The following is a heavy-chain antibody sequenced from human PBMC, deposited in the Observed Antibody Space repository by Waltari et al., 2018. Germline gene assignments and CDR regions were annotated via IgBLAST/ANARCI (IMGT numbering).Heavy chain of an antibody. CDR1: GYTFSNNY. V-gene: IGHV3-11*04. Sequence: QVQLVQSGAEVKKPGASVKVSCKASGYTFSNNYMHWVRQAAGKGLEWIAYISVSGNREYYADSVKGRFTISRDNARDLVFLQMYNLRAEDTALYYCARMMPKYTSGWALDYWGQGTLVTVAS. CDR3: ARMMPKYTSGWALDY. J-gene: IGHJ4*02. CDR2: ISVSGNRE. D-gene: IGHD6-19*01.